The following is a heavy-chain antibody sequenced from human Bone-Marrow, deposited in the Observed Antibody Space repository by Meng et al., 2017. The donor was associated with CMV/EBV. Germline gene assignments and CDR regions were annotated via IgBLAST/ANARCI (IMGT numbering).Heavy chain of an antibody. CDR1: GYSISSGYY. CDR2: IYHSGST. CDR3: ARDEGGYFDY. Sequence: SETLSLTCTASGYSISSGYYWGWIRQPPGKGLEWIGSIYHSGSTYYNPSLKSRVTISVDTSKNQFSLKLSSVTAADTAAYYCARDEGGYFDYWGQGTMVTLL. J-gene: IGHJ4*02. V-gene: IGHV4-38-2*02.